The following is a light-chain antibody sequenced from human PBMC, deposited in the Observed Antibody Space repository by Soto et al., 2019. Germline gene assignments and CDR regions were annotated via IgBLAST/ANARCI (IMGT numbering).Light chain of an antibody. V-gene: IGKV1-5*01. CDR2: DAS. J-gene: IGKJ1*01. Sequence: DIQMTQSPSTLSASVVDRVTTTCRASQTINSWLAWYQQKPGKAPKVLIFDASSLKTGVPSRFSGSGSGTEFTLTISNLQPDDFATYYCQQYDSYSSGPFGQGTKVDIK. CDR1: QTINSW. CDR3: QQYDSYSSGP.